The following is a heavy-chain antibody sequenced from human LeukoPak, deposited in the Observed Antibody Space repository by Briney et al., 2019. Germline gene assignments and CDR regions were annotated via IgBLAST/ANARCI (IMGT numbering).Heavy chain of an antibody. CDR1: GFTLSTSG. J-gene: IGHJ4*02. CDR2: INPSGSDK. Sequence: GGSLRLSCAGSGFTLSTSGMGWARQAPGKGLGWVANINPSGSDKYYVDSAEGRFTVSKYNAKNSVYLQINSLRVEDTGIYYWGRLGVNAGLYSWGQGTLVSVSA. CDR3: GRLGVNAGLYS. D-gene: IGHD1-26*01. V-gene: IGHV3-7*01.